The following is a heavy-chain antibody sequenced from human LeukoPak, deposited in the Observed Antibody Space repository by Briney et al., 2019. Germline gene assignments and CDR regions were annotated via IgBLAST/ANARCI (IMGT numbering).Heavy chain of an antibody. CDR2: MNPNSGNT. J-gene: IGHJ4*02. Sequence: TFTSXXINWVRQAXGQGLEWMGWMNPNSGNTGYAQKFQGRVTMTRNTSISTAYMELSSLRSEDTAVYYCARVTPIFGVVILDYWGQGTLVTVSS. D-gene: IGHD3-3*01. V-gene: IGHV1-8*01. CDR1: TFTSXX. CDR3: ARVTPIFGVVILDY.